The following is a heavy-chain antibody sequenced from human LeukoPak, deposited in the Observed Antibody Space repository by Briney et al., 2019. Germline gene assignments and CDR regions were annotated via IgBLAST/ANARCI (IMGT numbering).Heavy chain of an antibody. D-gene: IGHD3-10*01. Sequence: SETLSLTCTVSGGSISSYYWSWIRQPPGKGLEWIGYIYYSGSTYYNPSLKSRVTISVDTSKNQFSLKLSSVTAADTAVYYCARVQRITMVRGVITGWFDPWGQGTLVTVSS. CDR2: IYYSGST. CDR1: GGSISSYY. CDR3: ARVQRITMVRGVITGWFDP. J-gene: IGHJ5*02. V-gene: IGHV4-59*12.